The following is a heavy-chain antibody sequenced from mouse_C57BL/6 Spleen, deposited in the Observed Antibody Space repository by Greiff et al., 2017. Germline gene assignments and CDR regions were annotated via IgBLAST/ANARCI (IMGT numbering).Heavy chain of an antibody. CDR1: GYSFTDYN. D-gene: IGHD1-1*01. CDR2: INPNYGTT. Sequence: VQLQQSGPELVKPGASVKISCKASGYSFTDYNMNWVKQSNGKSLEWIGVINPNYGTTSYNQKFKGKATLTVDQSSSTAYMQLNSLTSEDSAVYYCARRNLITTVVEADWYFDVWGTGTTVTVSS. V-gene: IGHV1-39*01. CDR3: ARRNLITTVVEADWYFDV. J-gene: IGHJ1*03.